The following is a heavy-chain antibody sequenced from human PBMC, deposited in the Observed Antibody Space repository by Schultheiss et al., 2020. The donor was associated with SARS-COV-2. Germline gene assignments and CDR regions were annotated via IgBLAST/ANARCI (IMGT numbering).Heavy chain of an antibody. Sequence: SETLSLTCTVSGGSISSGGNYWSWIRPHPGKGLEWIGYIYHSGSAHYNPSLKSRPTISVDTSKNQFSLKLTSVTAADTAVYYCARIDYSSPDDNYYYGLDVWGQGTTVTVSS. CDR2: IYHSGSA. CDR1: GGSISSGGNY. J-gene: IGHJ6*02. D-gene: IGHD6-19*01. CDR3: ARIDYSSPDDNYYYGLDV. V-gene: IGHV4-31*03.